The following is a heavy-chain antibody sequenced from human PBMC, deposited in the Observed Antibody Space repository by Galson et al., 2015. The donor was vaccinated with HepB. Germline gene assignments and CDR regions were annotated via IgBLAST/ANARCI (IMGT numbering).Heavy chain of an antibody. D-gene: IGHD1-26*01. V-gene: IGHV4-39*01. CDR2: IYYSGST. CDR1: GGSISSSSYY. Sequence: SETLSLTCTVSGGSISSSSYYWGWIRQPPGKGLEWIGSIYYSGSTYYNPSLKSRVTISVDTSKNQFSLKLSSVTAADTAVYYCAGPGRGELLPDYWGQGTLVTVSS. J-gene: IGHJ4*02. CDR3: AGPGRGELLPDY.